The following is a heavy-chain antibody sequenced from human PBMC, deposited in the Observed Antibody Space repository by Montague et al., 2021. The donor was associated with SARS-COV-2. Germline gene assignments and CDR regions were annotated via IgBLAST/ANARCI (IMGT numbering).Heavy chain of an antibody. CDR2: ISSDTLHT. J-gene: IGHJ4*02. CDR3: ARGGEIDVWAPFGH. Sequence: SLSLSWSTSGFTFSRNSMNWVRQAPGKGLERVSTISSDTLHTFYAESVKGRFTISRDNAKNELYLQMDSLRAEDMAVYYCARGGEIDVWAPFGHWGQGTLVTVSS. V-gene: IGHV3-21*01. D-gene: IGHD3-16*01. CDR1: GFTFSRNS.